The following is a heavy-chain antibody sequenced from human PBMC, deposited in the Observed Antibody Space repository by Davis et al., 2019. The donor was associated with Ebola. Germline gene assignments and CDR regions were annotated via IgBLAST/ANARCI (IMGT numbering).Heavy chain of an antibody. CDR2: IIPILGIA. Sequence: SVKVSCKASVGTFSSYTISWVRQAPGQGLEWMGRIIPILGIANYAQKFQGRVTITADKSTSTAYMELSSLRSEDTAVYYCARVGPILRFLEWFRSGWFDPWGQGTLVTVSS. CDR3: ARVGPILRFLEWFRSGWFDP. D-gene: IGHD3-3*01. V-gene: IGHV1-69*02. CDR1: VGTFSSYT. J-gene: IGHJ5*02.